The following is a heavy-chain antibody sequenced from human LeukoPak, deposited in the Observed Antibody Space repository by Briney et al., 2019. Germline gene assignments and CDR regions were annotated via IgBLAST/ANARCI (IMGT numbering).Heavy chain of an antibody. V-gene: IGHV4-39*07. Sequence: SETLSLTCTVSGGSISSGDYYWGWIRQPPGKGLEWIGSIDYSGSTYYNPSLQSRVTISVDTSKNHFSLKLSSVTAADTAVYYCARDGGLYDSSGYRFWGQGTPVTVSS. CDR3: ARDGGLYDSSGYRF. J-gene: IGHJ4*02. CDR1: GGSISSGDYY. CDR2: IDYSGST. D-gene: IGHD3-22*01.